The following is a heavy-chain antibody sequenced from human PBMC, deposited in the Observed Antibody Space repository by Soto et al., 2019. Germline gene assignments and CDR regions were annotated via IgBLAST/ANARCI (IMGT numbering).Heavy chain of an antibody. Sequence: ASVKVSCKASGYTFTSYDINWVRQATGQGLEWMGWMNPNSGNTVYAQKFQGRVTMTRHTSTSTAYMELSSLRSEDTAVYYCASRGSDYDFLSRHLREDWGQGTRVTVSS. D-gene: IGHD3-3*01. CDR2: MNPNSGNT. CDR1: GYTFTSYD. J-gene: IGHJ4*02. CDR3: ASRGSDYDFLSRHLRED. V-gene: IGHV1-8*01.